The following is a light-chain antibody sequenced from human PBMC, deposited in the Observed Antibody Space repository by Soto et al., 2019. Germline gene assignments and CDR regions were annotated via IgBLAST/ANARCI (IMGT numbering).Light chain of an antibody. J-gene: IGKJ1*01. Sequence: EVVMTQSPLSLPVTLGQPASISCRSTKILVYSDGNTYLNWVQQRPGQSPRRLIYKVSNRDSGVPSRFSGGGSGTEFTLTISSLQPDDFATYYCQQYNSYWTFGQGTKVDIK. CDR2: KVS. CDR3: QQYNSYWT. V-gene: IGKV2-30*01. CDR1: KILVYSDGNTY.